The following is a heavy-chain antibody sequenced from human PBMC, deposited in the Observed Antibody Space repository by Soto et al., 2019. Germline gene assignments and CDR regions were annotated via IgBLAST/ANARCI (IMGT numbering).Heavy chain of an antibody. CDR2: MNRNSGNT. D-gene: IGHD2-15*01. V-gene: IGHV1-8*02. Sequence: ASVKVSCKASGYPFTSYYINWVRRATGEGVGWMGWMNRNSGNTGDAQKFQGRVTMTRNTSISTAYMELSSLRSEDTAVYYCASLMLRGQHWG. J-gene: IGHJ1*01. CDR3: ASLMLRGQH. CDR1: GYPFTSYY.